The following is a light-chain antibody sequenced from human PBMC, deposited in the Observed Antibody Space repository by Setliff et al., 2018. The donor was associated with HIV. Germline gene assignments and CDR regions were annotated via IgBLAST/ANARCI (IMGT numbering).Light chain of an antibody. J-gene: IGLJ1*01. CDR3: SSYRSNNPYV. V-gene: IGLV2-14*01. Sequence: QSVLTQPASVSGSPGQSITISCTGTNSDVGGYNYVSWYQQYPGKAPKLMIYEVSNRPSGVSNRFSGSKSGSTASLTISGLQAEDEAEYYCSSYRSNNPYVFGTGTKVTGL. CDR2: EVS. CDR1: NSDVGGYNY.